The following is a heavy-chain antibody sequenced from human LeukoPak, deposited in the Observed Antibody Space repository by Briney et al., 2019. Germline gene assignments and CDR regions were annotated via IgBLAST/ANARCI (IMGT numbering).Heavy chain of an antibody. Sequence: SVKVSCRASGYIFASYGISWVRQAPGQGLEWMGWISAYNGDTKYAQNLQGRVTLTTDTSTGTAYMELRSLTSDDTALYYCARDTALIITPGGPDYWGRGTLITVSS. CDR1: GYIFASYG. CDR2: ISAYNGDT. J-gene: IGHJ4*02. CDR3: ARDTALIITPGGPDY. D-gene: IGHD3-10*01. V-gene: IGHV1-18*01.